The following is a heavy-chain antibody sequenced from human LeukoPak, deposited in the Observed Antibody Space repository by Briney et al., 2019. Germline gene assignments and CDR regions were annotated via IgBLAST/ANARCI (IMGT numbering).Heavy chain of an antibody. V-gene: IGHV3-30*03. D-gene: IGHD3-9*01. CDR2: ISYDGSNK. J-gene: IGHJ4*02. CDR1: GFTFSSYG. CDR3: ARGHNFGRLHPFDY. Sequence: GGSLRLSCAASGFTFSSYGMHWVRQAPGKGLEWVAVISYDGSNKYYADSVKGRFTISRDNSKNTLYLQMNSLRAEDTAVYYCARGHNFGRLHPFDYWGQGTLVTVSS.